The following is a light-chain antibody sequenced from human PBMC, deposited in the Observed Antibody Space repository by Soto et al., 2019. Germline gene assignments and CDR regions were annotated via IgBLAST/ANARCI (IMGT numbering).Light chain of an antibody. V-gene: IGKV1-39*01. Sequence: DIQMTQYPSSLSASVGDRVTITCQASQDISTYLNWYQHKPGKAPKVLIYAVSSLQSGVPSRFSGSGSGTDFTLTITSLQPEDSATYYCQHSYGTPRTFGQGTKVDIK. CDR3: QHSYGTPRT. CDR2: AVS. J-gene: IGKJ1*01. CDR1: QDISTY.